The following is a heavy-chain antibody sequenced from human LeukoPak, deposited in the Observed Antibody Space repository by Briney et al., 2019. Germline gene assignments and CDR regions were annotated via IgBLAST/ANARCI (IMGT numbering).Heavy chain of an antibody. V-gene: IGHV1-2*02. J-gene: IGHJ4*02. D-gene: IGHD2-15*01. CDR2: INPDGGGT. Sequence: APVKLSCKTSGYSFTDYYIHWLRQAPGPGFEWMGWINPDGGGTNYAPKFQGRVAMTGDTSISTAYMELSGLRSDDAVVYYCAREAGSCYGGSCYPFDFWGRGTLVTVSS. CDR3: AREAGSCYGGSCYPFDF. CDR1: GYSFTDYY.